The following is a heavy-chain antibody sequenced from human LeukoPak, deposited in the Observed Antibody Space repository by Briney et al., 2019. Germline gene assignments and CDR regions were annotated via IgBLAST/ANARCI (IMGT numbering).Heavy chain of an antibody. CDR1: GFTFSSYG. D-gene: IGHD2-2*01. Sequence: GGSLRLSCAASGFTFSSYGMSWVRQAPGEGLEWVSAISGSGGSTYYADSVKGRFNISRDNSKNTLYLQMNSLRAEDPAVYYCVSYCSSTSCYAFYWGQGTLVTVSS. V-gene: IGHV3-23*01. J-gene: IGHJ4*02. CDR3: VSYCSSTSCYAFY. CDR2: ISGSGGST.